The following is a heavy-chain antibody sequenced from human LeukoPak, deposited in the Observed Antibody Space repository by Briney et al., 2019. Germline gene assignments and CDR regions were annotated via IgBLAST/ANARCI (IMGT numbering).Heavy chain of an antibody. CDR2: INHSGST. CDR1: GGSFSGYY. V-gene: IGHV4-34*01. CDR3: ARNGREGYCSGGSCSHNWFDP. J-gene: IGHJ5*02. Sequence: PSETLSLTCAVYGGSFSGYYWSWIRQPPGKGLEWIGEINHSGSTNYNPSLKSRVTISVDTSENQFSLKLSSVTAADTAVYYCARNGREGYCSGGSCSHNWFDPWGQGTLVTVSS. D-gene: IGHD2-15*01.